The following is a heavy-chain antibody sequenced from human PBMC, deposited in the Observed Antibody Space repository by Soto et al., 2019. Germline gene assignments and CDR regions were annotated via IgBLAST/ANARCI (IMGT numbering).Heavy chain of an antibody. CDR1: GDSISSFY. CDR3: AREGLITGTTYYYYGMDV. D-gene: IGHD1-7*01. CDR2: ISYNGST. V-gene: IGHV4-59*01. Sequence: SETLSLTCTVSGDSISSFYWSWIRQPPGKGLEWIGYISYNGSTNYNPSLKSRVTISVDTSKNQFSLKLSSVTAADTAVYYCAREGLITGTTYYYYGMDVWGQGTTVTVS. J-gene: IGHJ6*02.